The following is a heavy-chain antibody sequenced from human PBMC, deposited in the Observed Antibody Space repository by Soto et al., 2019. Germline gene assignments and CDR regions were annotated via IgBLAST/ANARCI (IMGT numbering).Heavy chain of an antibody. J-gene: IGHJ6*03. V-gene: IGHV4-59*08. D-gene: IGHD2-2*01. CDR3: ASYNPNCSSTSCYPDYYMDV. CDR2: IYYSGST. CDR1: GGSISSYY. Sequence: SETLCLTCTVPGGSISSYYWSGIRQPPGKGLEWIGYIYYSGSTNYNPSLKSRVTKSVDTSKNQFSLKLSSVTAADTAVYYCASYNPNCSSTSCYPDYYMDVWGKGTTVTVSS.